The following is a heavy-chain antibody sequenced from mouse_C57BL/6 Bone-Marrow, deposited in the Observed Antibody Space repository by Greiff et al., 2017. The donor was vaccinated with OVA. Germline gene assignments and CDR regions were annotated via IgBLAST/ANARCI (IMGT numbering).Heavy chain of an antibody. D-gene: IGHD2-10*01. CDR3: ARCPLLLREFDY. CDR1: GYTFTSYW. V-gene: IGHV1-61*01. J-gene: IGHJ2*01. Sequence: QVQLQQSGAELVRPGSSVKLSCKASGYTFTSYWMDWVKQRPGQGLEWIGNIYPSDSETHYNQKFKDKATLTVDKSSSTAYMQLSSLTSEDSAVYYCARCPLLLREFDYWGQGTTLTVSS. CDR2: IYPSDSET.